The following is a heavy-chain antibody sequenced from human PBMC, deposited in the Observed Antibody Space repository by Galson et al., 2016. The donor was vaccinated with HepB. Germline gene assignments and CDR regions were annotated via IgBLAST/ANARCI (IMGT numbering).Heavy chain of an antibody. V-gene: IGHV4-59*01. J-gene: IGHJ4*02. D-gene: IGHD3-22*01. Sequence: SETLSLTCSVSGGSITDYRWSWIRQPPGKGLEWIGYFYGSGRTDYNPSLKSRVTLSVDTSKNQFSLKLSSMNAAETAVYYCARSETYYILDFWGQGTLVTVSS. CDR3: ARSETYYILDF. CDR2: FYGSGRT. CDR1: GGSITDYR.